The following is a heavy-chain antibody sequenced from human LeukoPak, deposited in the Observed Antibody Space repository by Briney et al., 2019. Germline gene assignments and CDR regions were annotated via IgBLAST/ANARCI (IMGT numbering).Heavy chain of an antibody. J-gene: IGHJ4*02. D-gene: IGHD3-10*01. Sequence: PSETLSLTCAVYGGSFSGYYRSWIRQPPGKGLEWIGEINHSGSTNYNPSLKSRVTISVDTSKNQFSLKLSSVTAADTAVYYCARLGLLWFGNRLFDYWGQGTLVTVSS. CDR2: INHSGST. V-gene: IGHV4-34*01. CDR3: ARLGLLWFGNRLFDY. CDR1: GGSFSGYY.